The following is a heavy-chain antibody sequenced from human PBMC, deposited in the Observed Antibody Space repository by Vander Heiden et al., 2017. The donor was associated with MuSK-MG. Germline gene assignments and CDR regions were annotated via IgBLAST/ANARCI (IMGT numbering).Heavy chain of an antibody. J-gene: IGHJ4*02. Sequence: EVQLVESGGGLIQPGGSLRLSSAASGFTVSSNYMSWVRQAPGKGLEWVSVLYSDGSTYFADSLKGRFTISRDNSKNTLYIQMNRLRAEDTAIYYCARDRWGCSGGGCFFYWGQGTMVTVSS. D-gene: IGHD2-15*01. CDR2: LYSDGST. CDR1: GFTVSSNY. CDR3: ARDRWGCSGGGCFFY. V-gene: IGHV3-53*01.